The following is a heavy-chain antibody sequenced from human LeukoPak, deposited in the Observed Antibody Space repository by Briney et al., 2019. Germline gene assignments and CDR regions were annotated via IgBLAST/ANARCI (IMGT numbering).Heavy chain of an antibody. CDR1: GFTVSTNY. CDR2: IYTGGST. D-gene: IGHD4/OR15-4a*01. V-gene: IGHV3-66*02. J-gene: IGHJ4*02. Sequence: GGSLRLSCTAPGFTVSTNYMNWVRQAPGKGVEWVSVIYTGGSTYYADSVKGRFNISRDNSKNTVYLQMNSLRPDDTAVYYCARAEVLSFFDSWGQGTLVTVSS. CDR3: ARAEVLSFFDS.